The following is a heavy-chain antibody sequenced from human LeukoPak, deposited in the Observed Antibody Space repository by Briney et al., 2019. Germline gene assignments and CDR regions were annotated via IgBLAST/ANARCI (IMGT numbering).Heavy chain of an antibody. CDR1: GGSISSYY. J-gene: IGHJ5*02. D-gene: IGHD4/OR15-4a*01. Sequence: PSETLSLTCTVSGGSISSYYWSWIRQPAGKGLEWIGRIYTSGSTNYNPSLKSRVTMSVDTSKNQFSLKLSSVTAADTAVYYCARDLTTPPYNWFDPWGQGILVTVSS. CDR2: IYTSGST. V-gene: IGHV4-4*07. CDR3: ARDLTTPPYNWFDP.